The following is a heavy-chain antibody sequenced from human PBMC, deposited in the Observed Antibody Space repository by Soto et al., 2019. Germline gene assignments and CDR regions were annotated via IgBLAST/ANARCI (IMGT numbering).Heavy chain of an antibody. CDR1: GGSISSGGYY. CDR3: ARGVIH. Sequence: QVQLQESGPGLVKPSKTLSLTCTVSGGSISSGGYYWSWIRQHPGKGLEWLGYIHYSGSTYYDPSRKIRVTILVDTFKGQCSRKLSSVTSAGTAFEYCARGVIHWGQGTLVTVCS. V-gene: IGHV4-31*03. CDR2: IHYSGST. J-gene: IGHJ4*02. D-gene: IGHD2-21*01.